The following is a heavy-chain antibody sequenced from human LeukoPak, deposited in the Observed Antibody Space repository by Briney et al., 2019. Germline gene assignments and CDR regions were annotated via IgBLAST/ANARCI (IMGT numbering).Heavy chain of an antibody. CDR2: INWNGGST. J-gene: IGHJ3*02. CDR3: AKVSLNMVNDAFDI. D-gene: IGHD4/OR15-4a*01. Sequence: PGRSLRLSCAASGFTFSDYYMTWIRQAPGKGLEWVSGINWNGGSTGYADSVKGRFTISRDNAKNSLYLQMNSLRAEDTAMYYCAKVSLNMVNDAFDIWGQGTMVSVSS. CDR1: GFTFSDYY. V-gene: IGHV3-20*04.